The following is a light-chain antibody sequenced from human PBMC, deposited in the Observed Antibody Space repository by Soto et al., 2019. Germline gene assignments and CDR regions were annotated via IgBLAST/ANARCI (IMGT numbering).Light chain of an antibody. CDR2: KAS. V-gene: IGKV1-5*03. Sequence: EIQMTQSPSTLSVSVGDRVTITCRASQTISIWLAWYQQKPGKAPKLLIYKASTLKSGVPSRFSGSGSGTEFTLTISSLQPDDFATYYCQHYNSYSEAFGQGTRLEIK. CDR3: QHYNSYSEA. CDR1: QTISIW. J-gene: IGKJ5*01.